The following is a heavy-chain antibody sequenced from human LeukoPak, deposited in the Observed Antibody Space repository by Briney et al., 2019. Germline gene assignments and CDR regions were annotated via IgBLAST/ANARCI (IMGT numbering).Heavy chain of an antibody. D-gene: IGHD3-3*01. CDR2: IKSKPDGGTI. CDR1: GFTFSNDW. V-gene: IGHV3-15*01. Sequence: GGSLRLSCAASGFTFSNDWMSWVRQAPGKGLEWLGRIKSKPDGGTIDYAAPVKGRFTISRDDSKNTLYLQMNSLKTEDTAVYYCSRVTYQYYDFWSGYLDNWFDPWGQGTLVTVSS. J-gene: IGHJ5*02. CDR3: SRVTYQYYDFWSGYLDNWFDP.